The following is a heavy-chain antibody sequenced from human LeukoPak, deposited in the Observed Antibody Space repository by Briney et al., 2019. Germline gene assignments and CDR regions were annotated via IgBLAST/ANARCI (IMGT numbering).Heavy chain of an antibody. CDR1: GYTFTSYY. J-gene: IGHJ5*02. CDR3: ARDTIQHGWFDP. V-gene: IGHV1-46*01. Sequence: GASVKVSCKASGYTFTSYYMHWVRQAPGQGLEWMGIINPSGGSTSYAQKFQGRVTMTRDTSTSTVYMELRSLRSEDTAVYYCARDTIQHGWFDPWGQGTLVTVSS. CDR2: INPSGGST.